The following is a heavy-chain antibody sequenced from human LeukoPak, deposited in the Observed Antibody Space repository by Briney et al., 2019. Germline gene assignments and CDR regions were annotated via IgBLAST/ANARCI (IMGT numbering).Heavy chain of an antibody. CDR2: INPNSGGT. J-gene: IGHJ4*02. D-gene: IGHD6-19*01. V-gene: IGHV1-2*02. CDR1: GYTFTCCY. CDR3: AREGIAVAGKDY. Sequence: ASVTVTFQSSGYTFTCCYLHWVRQAPAQGLEWMGWINPNSGGTNYAQKFQGRVTMTRDTSISTAYMELSRLRSDDTAVYYCAREGIAVAGKDYWGQGTMVTVSS.